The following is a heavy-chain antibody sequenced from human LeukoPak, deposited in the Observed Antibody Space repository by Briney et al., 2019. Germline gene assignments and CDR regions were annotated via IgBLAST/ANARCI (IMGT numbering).Heavy chain of an antibody. CDR2: IYLGDSDT. J-gene: IGHJ4*02. D-gene: IGHD2-15*01. CDR1: GYSFTTYW. Sequence: GESLKISCKGSGYSFTTYWIGWVGQMPGKGLNWMGIIYLGDSDTRYSPSFEGQVTISADKSISTAYLRWSSLKASYTAMYYCARHATCTGGSCYQLDYWGQGTLVTVSS. CDR3: ARHATCTGGSCYQLDY. V-gene: IGHV5-51*01.